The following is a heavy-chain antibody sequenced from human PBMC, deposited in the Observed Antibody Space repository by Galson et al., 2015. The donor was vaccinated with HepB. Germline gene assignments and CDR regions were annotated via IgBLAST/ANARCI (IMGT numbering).Heavy chain of an antibody. Sequence: SLRLSCAASGFTFSSYAMHWVRQAPGKGLEWVAVISYDGSNKYYADSVKGRFTISRDNSKNTLYLQMNSLRAEDTAVYYCARGNWRDNYYDSSGYYLDYWGQGTLVTVSS. D-gene: IGHD3-22*01. J-gene: IGHJ4*02. V-gene: IGHV3-30*04. CDR1: GFTFSSYA. CDR2: ISYDGSNK. CDR3: ARGNWRDNYYDSSGYYLDY.